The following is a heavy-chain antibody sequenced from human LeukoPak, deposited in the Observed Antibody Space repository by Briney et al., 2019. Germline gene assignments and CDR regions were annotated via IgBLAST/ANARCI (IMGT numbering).Heavy chain of an antibody. V-gene: IGHV4-38-2*02. J-gene: IGHJ4*02. CDR1: GYSISSGYY. CDR3: ARAEWLLTDY. CDR2: NYHSGST. D-gene: IGHD3-3*01. Sequence: SETLSLTCTVSGYSISSGYYWGWIRQPPGKGLEWIGSNYHSGSTYYNPSLKSRVTISVDTSKNQFSLKLSSVTAADTAVYYCARAEWLLTDYWGQGTLVTVSS.